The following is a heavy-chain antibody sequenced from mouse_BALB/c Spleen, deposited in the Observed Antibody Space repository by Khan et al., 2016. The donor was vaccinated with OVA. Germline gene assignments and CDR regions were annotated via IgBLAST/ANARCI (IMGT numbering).Heavy chain of an antibody. V-gene: IGHV3-2*02. CDR2: INYSGGT. Sequence: EVQLVESGPGLVKPSQSLSLTCTVTGYSITSDYAWNWIRQFPGNRLEWMGYINYSGGTSYLPSLKSRISITRDTSKNQFFLQLNSVTPEDSATYYCARWFAYWGQGTLVTVS. CDR3: ARWFAY. CDR1: GYSITSDYA. J-gene: IGHJ3*01.